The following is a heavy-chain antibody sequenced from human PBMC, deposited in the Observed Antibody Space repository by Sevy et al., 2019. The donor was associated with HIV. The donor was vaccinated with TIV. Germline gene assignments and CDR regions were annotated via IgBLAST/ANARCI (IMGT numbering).Heavy chain of an antibody. V-gene: IGHV3-64D*06. Sequence: GGSLRLSCSASGFSFSGYAMHWVRQAPGKGLEYVSAISSNGGSRYYAESVKGRFTISRDNSKSALYLQMSSLRAEDTAVYYCLVVVPAAIQDWFDPWGQGTLVTVSS. D-gene: IGHD2-2*01. J-gene: IGHJ5*02. CDR3: LVVVPAAIQDWFDP. CDR1: GFSFSGYA. CDR2: ISSNGGSR.